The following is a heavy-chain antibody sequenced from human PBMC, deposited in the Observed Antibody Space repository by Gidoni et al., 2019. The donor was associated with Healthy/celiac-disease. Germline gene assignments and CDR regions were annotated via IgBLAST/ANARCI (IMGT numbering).Heavy chain of an antibody. J-gene: IGHJ4*02. CDR3: ARDQGGKRQLWSNPFDY. CDR1: GYTCTSHA. Sequence: QVQLVQSGAEVKKPGASGKVSCKASGYTCTSHAMHWVRQAPGQRLEWIGWINAGNGNTKYSQKFQSRVTITRDTSASTAYMELSSLRSEDTAVYYCARDQGGKRQLWSNPFDYWGQGTLVTVSS. V-gene: IGHV1-3*01. D-gene: IGHD5-18*01. CDR2: INAGNGNT.